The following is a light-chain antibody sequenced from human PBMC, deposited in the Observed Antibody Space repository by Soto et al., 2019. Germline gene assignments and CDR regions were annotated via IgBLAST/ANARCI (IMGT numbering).Light chain of an antibody. Sequence: QSALAQPPSASGSPGQSVTITCTGTNSDVGTYNYVSWYQQHPGKAPKLMIYEVSKRPTGVPDRFSGSKSGKTASLTVSGLQAEDEADYYCSSYAGSNNFVVFGGGTKLTVL. J-gene: IGLJ2*01. CDR1: NSDVGTYNY. CDR3: SSYAGSNNFVV. V-gene: IGLV2-8*01. CDR2: EVS.